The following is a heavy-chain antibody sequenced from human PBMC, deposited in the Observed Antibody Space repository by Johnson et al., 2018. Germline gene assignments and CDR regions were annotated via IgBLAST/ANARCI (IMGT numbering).Heavy chain of an antibody. CDR3: ARGIWALGGETLAHRGYSYGYCAFDI. V-gene: IGHV4-4*02. CDR1: GGSISSSNW. CDR2: IYHSGST. J-gene: IGHJ3*02. D-gene: IGHD5-18*01. Sequence: QVQLQESGPGLVKPSGTLSLTCAVSGGSISSSNWWSWVRQPPGKGLEWIGEIYHSGSTNYKPSLKSRGTIQVNKSKTQFSLKLRSGTAADTAVYYFARGIWALGGETLAHRGYSYGYCAFDIWGQGTMVTVSS.